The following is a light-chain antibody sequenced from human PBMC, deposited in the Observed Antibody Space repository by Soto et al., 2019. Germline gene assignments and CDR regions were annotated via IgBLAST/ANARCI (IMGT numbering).Light chain of an antibody. V-gene: IGKV3-11*01. CDR2: DAS. Sequence: EIVLTQSPATLSLSPGERATLSCRASQSVSSYLAWYQQKPGQAPRLLIYDASNRATGIPARFSGSGCGTDFTLTSRSLEPEDFAVYYCQQRSNWTFGQGTKREIK. CDR1: QSVSSY. J-gene: IGKJ1*01. CDR3: QQRSNWT.